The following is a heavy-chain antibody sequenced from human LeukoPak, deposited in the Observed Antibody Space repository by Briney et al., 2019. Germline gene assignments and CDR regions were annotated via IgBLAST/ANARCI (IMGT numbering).Heavy chain of an antibody. CDR2: IRYDGSNK. J-gene: IGHJ5*02. CDR3: AKLGGITMVRLNWFDP. Sequence: PGGSLRLSCAASGFTFSSYGMHWVRQAPGKGLEWVAFIRYDGSNKYYADSVKGRFTISRDNSKNTPYLQMNSLRAEDTAVYYCAKLGGITMVRLNWFDPWGQGTLVTVSS. V-gene: IGHV3-30*02. D-gene: IGHD3-10*01. CDR1: GFTFSSYG.